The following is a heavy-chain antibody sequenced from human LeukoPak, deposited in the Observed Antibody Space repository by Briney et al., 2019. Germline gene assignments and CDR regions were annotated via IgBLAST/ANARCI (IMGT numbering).Heavy chain of an antibody. CDR2: ISSSGSTI. CDR3: ARGSFTRGLDY. CDR1: GFTFSSCE. Sequence: GRSLRLSCAASGFTFSSCEMNWVRQAPGKGLEWVSYISSSGSTIFYADSVKGRFTISRDNAKNSLYLQMNSLRAEDTAVYYCARGSFTRGLDYWGQGTLVTVPS. V-gene: IGHV3-48*03. D-gene: IGHD3-10*01. J-gene: IGHJ4*02.